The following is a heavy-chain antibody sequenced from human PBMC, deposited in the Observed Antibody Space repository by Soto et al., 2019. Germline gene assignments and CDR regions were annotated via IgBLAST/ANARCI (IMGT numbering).Heavy chain of an antibody. V-gene: IGHV4-39*01. J-gene: IGHJ5*02. Sequence: PSETLSLTCTVSGGSISSSSYYWGWIRQPPGKGLEWIGSIYYSGSTYYNPSLKSRVTISVDTSKNQFSLKLSSVTAADTAVYNCARHPPRITIFGVVIKDNWFDPWGQGTLVTVSS. CDR1: GGSISSSSYY. CDR2: IYYSGST. CDR3: ARHPPRITIFGVVIKDNWFDP. D-gene: IGHD3-3*01.